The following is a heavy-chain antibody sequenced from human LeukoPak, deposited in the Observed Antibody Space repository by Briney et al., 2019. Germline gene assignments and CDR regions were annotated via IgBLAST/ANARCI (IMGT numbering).Heavy chain of an antibody. CDR2: ISYDGSYT. J-gene: IGHJ6*04. CDR1: GLSFNTYA. CDR3: ARALDV. V-gene: IGHV3-30*04. Sequence: GGSLRLSCVDSGLSFNTYAMHWVRQAPGKGLEWVAAISYDGSYTYYRDSVRGRFTISRDSSKNTMYLQMNSLRAEDTAMYYCARALDVWGKGTTVTVSS.